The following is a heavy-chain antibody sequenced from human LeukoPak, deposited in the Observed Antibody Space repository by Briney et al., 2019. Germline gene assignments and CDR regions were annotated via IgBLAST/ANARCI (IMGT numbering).Heavy chain of an antibody. CDR1: GFPFITYN. V-gene: IGHV3-48*01. J-gene: IGHJ4*02. Sequence: GSLRLSCAVSGFPFITYNMNWARQAPGKGLEWVSYIDSSSSTIYYADSVKGRFTVSRDNAKNSLDLQMNSLRADDTAVYYCVRDRGISFYFDYWGQGTLVTVSS. CDR3: VRDRGISFYFDY. CDR2: IDSSSSTI. D-gene: IGHD3-16*02.